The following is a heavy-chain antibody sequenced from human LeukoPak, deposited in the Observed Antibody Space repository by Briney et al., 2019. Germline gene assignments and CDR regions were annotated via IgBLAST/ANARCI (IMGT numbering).Heavy chain of an antibody. CDR3: ARVIGYSSGYYYATDAFDI. CDR1: GGSISSYY. CDR2: IYHSGST. D-gene: IGHD3-22*01. J-gene: IGHJ3*02. V-gene: IGHV4-59*01. Sequence: KPSETLSLTCIVSGGSISSYYWSWIRQPPGKGLEWIGYIYHSGSTNYKPSLKSRVTISVDTSKNQFSLKLSSVTAADTAVYYCARVIGYSSGYYYATDAFDIWGQGTMVTVSS.